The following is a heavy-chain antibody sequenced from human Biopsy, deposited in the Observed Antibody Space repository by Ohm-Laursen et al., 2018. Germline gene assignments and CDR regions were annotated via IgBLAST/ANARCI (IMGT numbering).Heavy chain of an antibody. CDR1: GYTLTELS. CDR3: AADINVWNVNY. J-gene: IGHJ4*02. V-gene: IGHV1-24*01. D-gene: IGHD1-1*01. Sequence: ASVKVSCKISGYTLTELSMHWVRQAPGRGLEWMGGFAPENGKTIYAQKFQGRVTMTEDTSTDTAYMELSSLRSEDTAVYYCAADINVWNVNYWGQGTQVTVSS. CDR2: FAPENGKT.